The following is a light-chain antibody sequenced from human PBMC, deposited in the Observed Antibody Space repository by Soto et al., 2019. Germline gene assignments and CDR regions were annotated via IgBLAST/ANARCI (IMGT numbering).Light chain of an antibody. Sequence: EIVLTQSPGTLSLSPGERATLSCRASQSFTSSYLGWWQQKPGQAPRLLIYGASSRATGIPDRISGSGSGTDFTLTISRLEPEDFAVYYCQQYGSSPPKTFGQGTKV. CDR1: QSFTSSY. CDR2: GAS. V-gene: IGKV3-20*01. J-gene: IGKJ1*01. CDR3: QQYGSSPPKT.